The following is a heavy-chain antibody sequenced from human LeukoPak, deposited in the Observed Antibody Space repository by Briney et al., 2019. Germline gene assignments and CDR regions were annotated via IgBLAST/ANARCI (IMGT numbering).Heavy chain of an antibody. CDR2: IYPGDSDT. J-gene: IGHJ3*02. D-gene: IGHD5-18*01. V-gene: IGHV5-51*01. CDR3: AIEGYSYTDGLDI. Sequence: GESLRISCKGSGYRFTNNWIGWVRQMPGKGLEWMGTIYPGDSDTRYSPPFQGQVTISADKSISTAYLQWSSLRASDTAMYYCAIEGYSYTDGLDIWGQGTMVTVSS. CDR1: GYRFTNNW.